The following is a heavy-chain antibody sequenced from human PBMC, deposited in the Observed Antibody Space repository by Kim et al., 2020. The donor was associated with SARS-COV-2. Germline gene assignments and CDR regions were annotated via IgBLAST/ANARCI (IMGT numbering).Heavy chain of an antibody. CDR3: ARGGFNRLEY. CDR2: VKPDGSER. CDR1: GFIFSNHW. Sequence: GGSLRLSCAASGFIFSNHWMSWVRQAPGKGLEWVANVKPDGSERYYVDSVKGRLTISRDNAKNSLYLQMNSLRAEDTAVYFCARGGFNRLEYWGQGTLVTVSS. V-gene: IGHV3-7*04. J-gene: IGHJ4*02. D-gene: IGHD5-12*01.